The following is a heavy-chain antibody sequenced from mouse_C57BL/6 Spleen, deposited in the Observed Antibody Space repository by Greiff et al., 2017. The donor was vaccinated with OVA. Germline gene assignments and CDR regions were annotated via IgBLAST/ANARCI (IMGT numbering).Heavy chain of an antibody. CDR2: ISDGGSYT. CDR1: GFTFSSYA. Sequence: EVQGVESGGGLVKPGGSLKLSCAASGFTFSSYAMSWVRQTPEKRLEWVATISDGGSYTYYPDNVKGRFTISRDNAKNNLYLQMSHLKSEDTAIYYCARDYYGSSPEYFDVWGTGTTVTVAA. J-gene: IGHJ1*03. D-gene: IGHD1-1*01. V-gene: IGHV5-4*01. CDR3: ARDYYGSSPEYFDV.